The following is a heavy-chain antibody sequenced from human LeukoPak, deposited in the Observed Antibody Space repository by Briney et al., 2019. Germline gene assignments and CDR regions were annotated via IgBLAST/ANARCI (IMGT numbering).Heavy chain of an antibody. D-gene: IGHD3-3*01. J-gene: IGHJ4*02. CDR1: GYTFTTYD. Sequence: GASVKVSCKASGYTFTTYDINWVRQATGQGLEWLGWMNPNSGNTGYAQKFQGRVTMTTDTSTSTAYMELRSLRSDDTAVYYCARDQVFGVVIVGDYWGQGTLVTVSS. CDR2: MNPNSGNT. CDR3: ARDQVFGVVIVGDY. V-gene: IGHV1-8*01.